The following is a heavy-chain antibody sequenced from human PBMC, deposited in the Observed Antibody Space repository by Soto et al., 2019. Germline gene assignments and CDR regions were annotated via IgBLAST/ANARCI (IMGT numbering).Heavy chain of an antibody. Sequence: SETLSLTCSVSGASIRSYYWHWIRQPPGKGLEWIGYVYTSDYTRYSSSLKSRVTISVDTSKSQFYLRLNSVTAADTAVYYCARGAYCGVDCFFWFDPWGQGTLVTVSS. D-gene: IGHD2-21*02. CDR1: GASIRSYY. CDR2: VYTSDYT. CDR3: ARGAYCGVDCFFWFDP. J-gene: IGHJ5*02. V-gene: IGHV4-4*08.